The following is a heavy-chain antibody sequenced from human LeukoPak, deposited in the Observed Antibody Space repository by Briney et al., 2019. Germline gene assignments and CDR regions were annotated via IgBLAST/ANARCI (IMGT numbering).Heavy chain of an antibody. V-gene: IGHV3-23*01. CDR3: ANGRIYDIYPPFDY. CDR1: GFTFSSYA. CDR2: ISGSGGST. Sequence: GGSLRLSCAASGFTFSSYAMSWVRQAPGKGLEWVSAISGSGGSTYYADSVKGRFTISRDNSKNTLYLQMNSLRAEDTAVYYCANGRIYDIYPPFDYWGQGTLVTVSS. D-gene: IGHD3-9*01. J-gene: IGHJ4*02.